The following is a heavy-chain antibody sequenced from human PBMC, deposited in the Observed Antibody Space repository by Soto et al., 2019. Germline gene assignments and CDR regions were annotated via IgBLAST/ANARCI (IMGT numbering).Heavy chain of an antibody. CDR2: IYYSGST. Sequence: SETLSLTCTVSGGSISSGDYYWSWIRQPPGKGLEWIGYIYYSGSTYYNPSLKSRVTISVDTSKNQFSLKLSSVTAADTAVYYCARGGVTAMVTVHGYWGQGTLVTVSS. CDR3: ARGGVTAMVTVHGY. D-gene: IGHD5-18*01. CDR1: GGSISSGDYY. V-gene: IGHV4-30-4*01. J-gene: IGHJ4*02.